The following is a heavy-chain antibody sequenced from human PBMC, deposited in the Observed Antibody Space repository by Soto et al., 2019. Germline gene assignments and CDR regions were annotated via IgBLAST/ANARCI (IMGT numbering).Heavy chain of an antibody. Sequence: QVQLVQSGAEVKKPGSSVKVSCKASGGTFGSYTINWVRQAPGQGLEWMGRVIPIRGVTNYQQKFQDRVTMTADKSTSTAFMELSSLTYEDTAMYYCARGTLGYCTYNTCTGGGFDVWGQGTRVTVSS. D-gene: IGHD2-8*01. CDR1: GGTFGSYT. CDR3: ARGTLGYCTYNTCTGGGFDV. CDR2: VIPIRGVT. J-gene: IGHJ3*01. V-gene: IGHV1-69*02.